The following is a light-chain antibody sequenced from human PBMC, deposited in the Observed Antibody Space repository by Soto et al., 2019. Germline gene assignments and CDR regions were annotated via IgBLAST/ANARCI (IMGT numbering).Light chain of an antibody. CDR3: QQYANTPPT. V-gene: IGKV3-20*01. CDR2: GAS. CDR1: QSVGGNY. J-gene: IGKJ3*01. Sequence: EIVLTQSPGTLSLSPGERATLSCRASQSVGGNYLAWYQQKPGQAPRLLIYGASSRATGIPDRFSGSGSGTDFTLTISRLEPEDFAVYYCQQYANTPPTFGPGTKVDIK.